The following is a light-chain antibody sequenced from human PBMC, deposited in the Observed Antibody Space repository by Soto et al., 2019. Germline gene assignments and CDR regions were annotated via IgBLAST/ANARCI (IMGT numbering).Light chain of an antibody. CDR1: SPNVGRNY. J-gene: IGLJ3*02. V-gene: IGLV1-47*01. CDR2: GNN. CDR3: AAWDDSLSVWV. Sequence: QSVVTQPPSASGTPGQRVANSGSGSSPNVGRNYVYWYHQVPGTGPKLLIYGNNQRPSGVPDRFSGSKSGTSASLAISGLRSEDEGDYFCAAWDDSLSVWVFGGGTKLTVL.